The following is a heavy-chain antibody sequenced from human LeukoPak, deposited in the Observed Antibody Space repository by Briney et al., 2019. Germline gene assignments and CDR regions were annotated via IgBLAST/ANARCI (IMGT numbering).Heavy chain of an antibody. D-gene: IGHD3-3*01. J-gene: IGHJ4*02. Sequence: GGSLRLSCAASGVTVSSNYMSWVRQAPGKGLEWVSVIYSGGSTYYADSVKGRFTISRDNSKNTLYLQMNSLRAEDTAVYYCARDRSGYYSDFDYWGQGTLVTVSS. CDR2: IYSGGST. CDR3: ARDRSGYYSDFDY. CDR1: GVTVSSNY. V-gene: IGHV3-53*01.